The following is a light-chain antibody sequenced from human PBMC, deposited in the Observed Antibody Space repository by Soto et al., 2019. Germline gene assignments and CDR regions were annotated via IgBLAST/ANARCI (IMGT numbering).Light chain of an antibody. J-gene: IGLJ3*02. CDR2: DTS. CDR1: TGAVTSGHY. Sequence: QAVVTQEPSLTVSPGGTVTLTCGSNTGAVTSGHYPYWFQQKPGQAPRTLIYDTSNKHSWTPARFSGSLLGGKGALTLSGAQPEDEAEYYCLLSYGGARVFSGGTQLTVL. CDR3: LLSYGGARV. V-gene: IGLV7-46*01.